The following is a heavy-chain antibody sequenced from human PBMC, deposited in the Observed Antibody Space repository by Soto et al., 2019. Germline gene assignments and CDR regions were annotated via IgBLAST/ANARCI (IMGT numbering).Heavy chain of an antibody. CDR1: GYTFTSYG. D-gene: IGHD1-26*01. CDR2: ISAYNGNT. Sequence: GASVKVSCKASGYTFTSYGISWVRRAPGQGLEWMGWISAYNGNTNYAQKLQGRVTMTTDTSTSTAYMELRSLRSDDTAVYYCARTNFSGSYYRYYYYYGMDVWGQGTTVTVSS. J-gene: IGHJ6*02. V-gene: IGHV1-18*01. CDR3: ARTNFSGSYYRYYYYYGMDV.